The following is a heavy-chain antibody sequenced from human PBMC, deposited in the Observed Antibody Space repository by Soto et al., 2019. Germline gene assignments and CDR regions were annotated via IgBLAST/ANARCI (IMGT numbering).Heavy chain of an antibody. J-gene: IGHJ5*02. D-gene: IGHD2-2*01. Sequence: SVKVSCKASGGTFSSYAISWVRQAPGQGLEWMGGIIPIFGTANYAQKFQGRVTITADESTSTAYMELSSLRSEDKAVYYCATCGNADQLLLDNWFAPWGQGXLVTVYS. CDR1: GGTFSSYA. CDR3: ATCGNADQLLLDNWFAP. CDR2: IIPIFGTA. V-gene: IGHV1-69*13.